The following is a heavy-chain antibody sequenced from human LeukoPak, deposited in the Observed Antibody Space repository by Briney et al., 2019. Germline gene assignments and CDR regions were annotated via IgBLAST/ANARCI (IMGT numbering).Heavy chain of an antibody. D-gene: IGHD3-16*02. CDR1: GFTFSSYA. J-gene: IGHJ4*02. V-gene: IGHV3-30-3*01. CDR3: ASNIQGAFGGVIVTPLDY. Sequence: PGGSLRLSCAASGFTFSSYAMHWVRQAPGKGLEWVAVISYDGSNKYYADSVKGRFTISRDNSKNTLYLQMNSLRAEDTAVYYCASNIQGAFGGVIVTPLDYWGQGTLVTVSS. CDR2: ISYDGSNK.